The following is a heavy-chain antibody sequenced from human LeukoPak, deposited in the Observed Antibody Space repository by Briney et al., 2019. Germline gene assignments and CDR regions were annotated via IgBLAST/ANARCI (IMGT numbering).Heavy chain of an antibody. CDR1: GYTFTGYY. J-gene: IGHJ3*02. Sequence: ASVKLSCKASGYTFTGYYVHWVRQAPGKGLEGVGWIHSNRCGTNYAQKFEGRVTITRDKSISTPHMELSRLRSDGTAVYYCARDLTYYYDSSGSDAFDIWGQGTMVIVSS. CDR3: ARDLTYYYDSSGSDAFDI. D-gene: IGHD3-22*01. CDR2: IHSNRCGT. V-gene: IGHV1-2*02.